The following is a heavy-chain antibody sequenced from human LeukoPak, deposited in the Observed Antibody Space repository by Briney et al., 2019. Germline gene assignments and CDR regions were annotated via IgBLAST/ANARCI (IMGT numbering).Heavy chain of an antibody. CDR2: IYYSGST. V-gene: IGHV4-59*01. CDR1: GGSISSYY. J-gene: IGHJ6*02. CDR3: AGDYYYDSSGYYLHYYGMGV. D-gene: IGHD3-22*01. Sequence: SETLSLTCTVSGGSISSYYWSWIRQPPGKGLGWIGYIYYSGSTNYNPSLKSRVTISVDTSKNQFSLKLSSVTAADTAVYYCAGDYYYDSSGYYLHYYGMGVWGQGTTVTVSS.